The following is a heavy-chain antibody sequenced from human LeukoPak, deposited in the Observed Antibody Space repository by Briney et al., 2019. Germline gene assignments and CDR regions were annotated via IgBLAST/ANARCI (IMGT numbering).Heavy chain of an antibody. D-gene: IGHD1-7*01. CDR3: AKDRGNYHTSGSDY. CDR1: GFTFNNYG. Sequence: PGGSLRLSCAASGFTFNNYGMHWVRQAPGKGLDWVAVMWYDGSDKYYADSVKGRFTISRDNSKNTLFLQMNSLRADDTAVYYCAKDRGNYHTSGSDYWGQGTLVTVSS. J-gene: IGHJ4*02. CDR2: MWYDGSDK. V-gene: IGHV3-33*06.